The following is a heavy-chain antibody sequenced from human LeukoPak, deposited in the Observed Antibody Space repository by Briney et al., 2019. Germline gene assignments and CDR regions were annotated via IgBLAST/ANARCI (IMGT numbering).Heavy chain of an antibody. CDR1: GFTLSNHW. Sequence: GGSLRLSCAASGFTLSNHWMTWVRQVPGRGPEWVANVNRDGSETYYLDPVKGRFTISKDNAKNSLYLQMNSLRAEDTALYHCARNNGMDVWGQGTTVIVSS. CDR3: ARNNGMDV. V-gene: IGHV3-7*03. CDR2: VNRDGSET. J-gene: IGHJ6*02.